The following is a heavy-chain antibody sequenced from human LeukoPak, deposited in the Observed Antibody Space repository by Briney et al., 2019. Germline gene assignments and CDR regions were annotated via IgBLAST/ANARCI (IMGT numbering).Heavy chain of an antibody. Sequence: GGSLRLSCAASGFTFTSYAMSWVRQAPGKGLEWVSSMSGGGGVTYYADSVKGRFTISRDNSKNTLYLQMNSLRAEDTAVYYCAKDPRVATIEIFDYWGQGTRITVSS. CDR1: GFTFTSYA. J-gene: IGHJ4*02. CDR2: MSGGGGVT. V-gene: IGHV3-23*01. D-gene: IGHD5-12*01. CDR3: AKDPRVATIEIFDY.